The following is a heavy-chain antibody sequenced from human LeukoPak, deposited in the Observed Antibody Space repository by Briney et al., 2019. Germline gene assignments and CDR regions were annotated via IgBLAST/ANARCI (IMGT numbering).Heavy chain of an antibody. CDR2: ISSSSYI. J-gene: IGHJ1*01. Sequence: GGSLRLSCAASGFTFSSYSMNWVRQAPGKGLEWVSSISSSSYIYYADSVKGRFTISRDNAKNSLYLQMNSLRAEDTAVYYCARDLYSSGWPEYFQHWGQGTLVTVSS. CDR1: GFTFSSYS. V-gene: IGHV3-21*01. CDR3: ARDLYSSGWPEYFQH. D-gene: IGHD6-19*01.